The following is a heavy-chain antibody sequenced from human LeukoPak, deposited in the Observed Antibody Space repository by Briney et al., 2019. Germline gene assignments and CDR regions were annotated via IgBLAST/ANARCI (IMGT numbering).Heavy chain of an antibody. J-gene: IGHJ4*02. CDR2: ISWNSGSI. V-gene: IGHV3-9*01. CDR1: GFTFDDYA. Sequence: SLRLSCAASGFTFDDYAMHWVRQAQGKRLEWVSGISWNSGSIAYADSVKGRFTISRGNAKNSLYLQMNSLRAEDTALYYCAKDMRYNSGGGFDFWGQGTLVTVSS. CDR3: AKDMRYNSGGGFDF. D-gene: IGHD5-18*01.